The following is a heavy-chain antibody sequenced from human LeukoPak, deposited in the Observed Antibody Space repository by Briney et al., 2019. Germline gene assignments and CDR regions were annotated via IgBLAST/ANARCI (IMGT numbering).Heavy chain of an antibody. D-gene: IGHD1-26*01. Sequence: SETLSLTCAVSAGSFSRYYWSWIRQPAGKGLEWIGRIHASGSTNYNPSLKSRVTISVDESQNQFSLKLTSVTAADTAVYYCARGLVGITGEQNWFDPWGQGTLVTVSS. CDR3: ARGLVGITGEQNWFDP. J-gene: IGHJ5*02. V-gene: IGHV4-4*07. CDR1: AGSFSRYY. CDR2: IHASGST.